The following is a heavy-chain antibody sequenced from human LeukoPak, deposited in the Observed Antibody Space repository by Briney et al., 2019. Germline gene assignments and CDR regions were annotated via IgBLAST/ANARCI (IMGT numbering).Heavy chain of an antibody. Sequence: GVLRLSCAASGFTFTSYAMTWVRQAPGKGLEWVSSISGSGGSTYYADSVKGRFTISRDNSKNTLYLQMNSLRADDTAVYYCARDRSGSYYEPFDCWGQGTLVTVSS. CDR1: GFTFTSYA. V-gene: IGHV3-23*01. J-gene: IGHJ4*02. CDR2: ISGSGGST. CDR3: ARDRSGSYYEPFDC. D-gene: IGHD3-10*01.